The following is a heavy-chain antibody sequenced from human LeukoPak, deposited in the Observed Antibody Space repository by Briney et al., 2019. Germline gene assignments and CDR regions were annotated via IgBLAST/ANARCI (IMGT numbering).Heavy chain of an antibody. D-gene: IGHD3-22*01. CDR3: ATSYDSSGYYHFDY. Sequence: GGSLRLSCAASGFTISSYAMRWVRQAPGKGLEWVAVISYHGSNEYYADSVKGRFTISRDNSKNTLYLQMNSLRPEDTAVYYCATSYDSSGYYHFDYWGQGTLVTVSS. CDR1: GFTISSYA. CDR2: ISYHGSNE. J-gene: IGHJ4*02. V-gene: IGHV3-30*04.